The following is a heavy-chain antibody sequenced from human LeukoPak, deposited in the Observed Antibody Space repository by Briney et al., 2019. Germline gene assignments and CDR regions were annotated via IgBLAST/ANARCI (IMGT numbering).Heavy chain of an antibody. CDR2: FDPEDGET. CDR3: ATASLIAVAGTFDY. CDR1: GYTLTELS. V-gene: IGHV1-24*01. D-gene: IGHD6-19*01. J-gene: IGHJ4*02. Sequence: ASVKVSCKVSGYTLTELSMHWVRQAPGKGLEWMGGFDPEDGETIYAQKFQGRVTMTEDTSTDSAYMELSSLRSEDTAVYYCATASLIAVAGTFDYWGQGTLVTVSS.